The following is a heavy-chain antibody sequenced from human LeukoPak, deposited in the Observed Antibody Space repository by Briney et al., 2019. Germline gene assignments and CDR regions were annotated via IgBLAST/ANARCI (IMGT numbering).Heavy chain of an antibody. CDR2: IYYSGST. Sequence: PSETLSLTCTVSGGSISSYYWSWIRQPPGKGLEWIGYIYYSGSTNYNPSLKSRVTISVDTSKNQFSLKLSSVTAADTAVYYRARDLGLRRFDYWGQGTLVTVSS. D-gene: IGHD4-17*01. J-gene: IGHJ4*02. V-gene: IGHV4-59*01. CDR3: ARDLGLRRFDY. CDR1: GGSISSYY.